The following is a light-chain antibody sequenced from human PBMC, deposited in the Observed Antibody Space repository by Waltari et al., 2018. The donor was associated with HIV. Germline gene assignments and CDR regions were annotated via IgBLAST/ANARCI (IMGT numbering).Light chain of an antibody. CDR1: NIESKG. CDR3: QVWDGTGV. V-gene: IGLV3-9*01. CDR2: RDE. J-gene: IGLJ3*02. Sequence: SYELSQPLSVSVALGQTARFTCVGDNIESKGVHWYLQRPGQAPVLVMYRDENRPSEIPERFSGSNSGNTATLTISGAQGEDEGDYYCQVWDGTGVFGGGTNLTVL.